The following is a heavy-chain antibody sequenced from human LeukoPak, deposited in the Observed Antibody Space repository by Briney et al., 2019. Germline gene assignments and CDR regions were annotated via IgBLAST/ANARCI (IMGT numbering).Heavy chain of an antibody. V-gene: IGHV3-23*01. D-gene: IGHD3-22*01. CDR2: SDTGGRT. CDR1: GITLSNYG. J-gene: IGHJ4*02. CDR3: AKRGVVIRVILVGFHKEAYYFDS. Sequence: GGSLRLSCAVSGITLSNYGMTWVRQAPGKGLEWVAGSDTGGRTNYADSAKGRFTISRDNPKNTLYLQMNSLRAEDTAVYFCAKRGVVIRVILVGFHKEAYYFDSWGQGALVTVSS.